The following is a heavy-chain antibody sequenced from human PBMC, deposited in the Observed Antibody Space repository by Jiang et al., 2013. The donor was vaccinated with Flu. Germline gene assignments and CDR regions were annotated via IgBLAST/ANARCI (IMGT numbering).Heavy chain of an antibody. CDR2: INHRGST. Sequence: ETPSLTCDFYSGSFSGYYWSWIRQTPEKGLEWIGEINHRGSTTYNPSLKSRVTISIEESRNQFSLRLTSVIAADTAVYYCARTLAATVHAFEVWGQGTMVSVSS. J-gene: IGHJ3*01. CDR3: ARTLAATVHAFEV. D-gene: IGHD1-1*01. V-gene: IGHV4-34*01. CDR1: SGSFSGYY.